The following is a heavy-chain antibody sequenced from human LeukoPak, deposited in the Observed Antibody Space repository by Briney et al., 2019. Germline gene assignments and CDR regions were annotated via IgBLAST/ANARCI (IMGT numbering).Heavy chain of an antibody. V-gene: IGHV3-23*01. CDR3: AKELVVVVVAATHRYFDY. CDR1: GFTFSSYA. J-gene: IGHJ4*02. D-gene: IGHD2-15*01. CDR2: ISGSGGST. Sequence: PGGSLRLSCAASGFTFSSYAMSWVRQAPGKGLEWVSAISGSGGSTYYADSVKGRFTISRDNSKNTLYLQVDSLRAEDTAVYYCAKELVVVVVAATHRYFDYWGQGTLVTISS.